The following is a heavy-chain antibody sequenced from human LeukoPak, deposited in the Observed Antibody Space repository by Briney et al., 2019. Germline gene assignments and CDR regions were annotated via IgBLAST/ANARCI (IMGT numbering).Heavy chain of an antibody. V-gene: IGHV1-46*01. CDR3: AREGRMTDAFDI. CDR2: INPTGGST. CDR1: GYTFTSYY. Sequence: ASVKVSCKASGYTFTSYYMHWVRQAPGEGLEWMGIINPTGGSTSYAQKFQGRVTMTRDTSTSTVYMELSSLRSEDTAVYYCAREGRMTDAFDIWGQGTMVTVSS. J-gene: IGHJ3*02. D-gene: IGHD1-26*01.